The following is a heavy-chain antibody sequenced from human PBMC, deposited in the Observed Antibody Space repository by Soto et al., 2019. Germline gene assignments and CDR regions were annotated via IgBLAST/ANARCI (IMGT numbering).Heavy chain of an antibody. D-gene: IGHD3-22*01. CDR1: GGSFSGYY. Sequence: SSETLSLTCAVYGGSFSGYYWSWIRQPPGKGLEWIGEINHSGSTNYNPSLKSRVTISVDTSKNQFSLKLSSVTAADTAVYYCARAGTMIVVVKTLLFDYWGQGTLVSVSS. V-gene: IGHV4-34*01. J-gene: IGHJ4*02. CDR2: INHSGST. CDR3: ARAGTMIVVVKTLLFDY.